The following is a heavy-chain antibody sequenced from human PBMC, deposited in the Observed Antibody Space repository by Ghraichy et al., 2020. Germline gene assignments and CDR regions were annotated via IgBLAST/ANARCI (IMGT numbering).Heavy chain of an antibody. CDR1: GGSFKGYY. J-gene: IGHJ6*02. V-gene: IGHV4-34*01. CDR3: ARGGVGYCRTSTCNYGMDA. Sequence: SETLSLTCSVYGGSFKGYYWTWIRQPPGRGPEWIGEINYSGSTNYNPSLKSRVTISVDMSKVQFSLKVSSVTAAGTAVYYCARGGVGYCRTSTCNYGMDAWGQGTAVIVSS. D-gene: IGHD2-2*01. CDR2: INYSGST.